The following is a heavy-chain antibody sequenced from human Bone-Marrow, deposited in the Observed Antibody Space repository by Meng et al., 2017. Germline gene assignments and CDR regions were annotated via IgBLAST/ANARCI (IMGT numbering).Heavy chain of an antibody. Sequence: ETLSLTCAVSGFSISNSAMSWVRQAPGKGLEWVSGISISGHMTYYADSVTGRFTVSRDNSKNTVYLHMISLRPEDTAVYYCAIKEGTRVRGTFNNHYYYYDMDVWGQGTTVTVSS. CDR1: GFSISNSA. J-gene: IGHJ6*02. V-gene: IGHV3-23*01. CDR2: ISISGHMT. CDR3: AIKEGTRVRGTFNNHYYYYDMDV. D-gene: IGHD1-26*01.